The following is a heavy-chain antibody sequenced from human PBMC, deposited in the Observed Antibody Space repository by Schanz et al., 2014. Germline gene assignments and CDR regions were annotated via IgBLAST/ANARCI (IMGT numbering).Heavy chain of an antibody. CDR1: GGSIRRYY. D-gene: IGHD3-22*01. Sequence: QVQLQESGPGLVQPSETLSLTCTVSGGSIRRYYWGWIRQPPGKGPEWIGSISYSGNTYYTPSLKSRVPIPLDTSKTQFSLKLTSVTAADTAVYYCARPSSVVGITGWFDTWGQGTLVTVSS. CDR3: ARPSSVVGITGWFDT. V-gene: IGHV4-39*01. J-gene: IGHJ5*02. CDR2: ISYSGNT.